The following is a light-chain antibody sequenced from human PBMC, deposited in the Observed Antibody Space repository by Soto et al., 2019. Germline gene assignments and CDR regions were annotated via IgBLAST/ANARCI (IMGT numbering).Light chain of an antibody. Sequence: EIVLTQSPGTLSLSPGEIATLSCRASQSVSSSYLAWYQQKPGQAPRILIYGESSRATGIPDRLSGSGSGTDLNLTISRLQAEDVAVYYCQQYYSTPLTCGGGTKVDIK. J-gene: IGKJ4*01. CDR3: QQYYSTPLT. CDR1: QSVSSSY. V-gene: IGKV3-20*01. CDR2: GES.